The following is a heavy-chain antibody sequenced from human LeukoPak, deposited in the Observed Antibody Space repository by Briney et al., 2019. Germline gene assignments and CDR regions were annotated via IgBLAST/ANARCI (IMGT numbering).Heavy chain of an antibody. CDR1: GFTFSSYW. Sequence: PGGSLRLSCAASGFTFSSYWMHWVRQAPGKGLVWVSRINSDGSSTSYADSVKGRFTISRDNSKNTLYLQMNSLRAEDTAVYYCAKVSSGWYYYNCGMDVWGQGTTVTVSS. J-gene: IGHJ6*02. CDR2: INSDGSST. V-gene: IGHV3-74*01. D-gene: IGHD6-19*01. CDR3: AKVSSGWYYYNCGMDV.